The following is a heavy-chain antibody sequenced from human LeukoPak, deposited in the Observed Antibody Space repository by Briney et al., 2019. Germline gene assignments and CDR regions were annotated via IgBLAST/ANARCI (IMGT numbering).Heavy chain of an antibody. CDR1: GGSISSSNW. D-gene: IGHD1-14*01. V-gene: IGHV4-4*02. CDR2: IYYSGST. Sequence: SGTLSLTCAVSGGSISSSNWWSWIRQPPGKGLEWIGSIYYSGSTYYNPSLKSRVTISVDTSKNQFSLKLSSVTAADTAMYYCARYNNEAVFDPWGQGTLVTVSS. J-gene: IGHJ5*02. CDR3: ARYNNEAVFDP.